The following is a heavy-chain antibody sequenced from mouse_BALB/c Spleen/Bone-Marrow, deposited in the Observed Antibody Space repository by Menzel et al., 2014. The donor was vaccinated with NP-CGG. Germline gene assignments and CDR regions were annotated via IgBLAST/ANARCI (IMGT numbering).Heavy chain of an antibody. Sequence: QVQLQQSGAEVVKPGASVKVSCKASGYTFTNYWMQWVKQRPGQGLEWIGEIEPSDSYTNYNQDFKGKATLTVDKSSSTAYMQLSSLTSEDSGVYYCARGRTTVVSDYWGQGTSLTVSS. CDR1: GYTFTNYW. J-gene: IGHJ2*02. D-gene: IGHD1-1*01. CDR3: ARGRTTVVSDY. V-gene: IGHV1-69*02. CDR2: IEPSDSYT.